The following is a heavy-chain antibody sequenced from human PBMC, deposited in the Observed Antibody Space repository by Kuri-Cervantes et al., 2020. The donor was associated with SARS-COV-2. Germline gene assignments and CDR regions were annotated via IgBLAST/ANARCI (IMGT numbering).Heavy chain of an antibody. CDR1: GGPISSGDYY. CDR2: IYYSGST. J-gene: IGHJ4*02. D-gene: IGHD6-19*01. V-gene: IGHV4-30-4*08. Sequence: SCTVSGGPISSGDYYWSWIRQPPGKGLEWIGYIYYSGSTYYNPSLKSRVTISVDTSKNQFSLQLNSVTPEDTAVYYCARDHYSSGWTLNDYWGQGTLVTVSS. CDR3: ARDHYSSGWTLNDY.